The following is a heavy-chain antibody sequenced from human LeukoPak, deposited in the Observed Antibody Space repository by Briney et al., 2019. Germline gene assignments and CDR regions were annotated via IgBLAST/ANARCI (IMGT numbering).Heavy chain of an antibody. V-gene: IGHV4-39*01. D-gene: IGHD1-1*01. CDR1: GGSISSSSHS. CDR2: IYYTGRT. Sequence: SETLSLTCAVSGGSISSSSHSWGWIRQPPGKGLEWTGTIYYTGRTYYNPSLESRLTISVDTSKNQFSLKLTSVTAADTAIYYCAQSLGSGNWIGNWFDPWGQGTLVTVSS. CDR3: AQSLGSGNWIGNWFDP. J-gene: IGHJ5*02.